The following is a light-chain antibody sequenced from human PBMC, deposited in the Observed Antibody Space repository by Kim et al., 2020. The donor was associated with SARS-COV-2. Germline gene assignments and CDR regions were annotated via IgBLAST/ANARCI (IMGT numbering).Light chain of an antibody. J-gene: IGKJ2*01. CDR3: QQYNNWPYT. V-gene: IGKV3-15*01. CDR1: QSVSSN. CDR2: GAS. Sequence: SVSPGDRATLSGRASQSVSSNLAWYQQKPGQAPRLLIYGASTRATGIQARFSGSGSGTEFTLTISSLQSEDFAVYYCQQYNNWPYTFGQGTKLEI.